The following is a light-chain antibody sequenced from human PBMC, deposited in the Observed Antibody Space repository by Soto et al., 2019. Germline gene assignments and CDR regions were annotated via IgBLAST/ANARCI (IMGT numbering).Light chain of an antibody. J-gene: IGKJ2*01. Sequence: DVPLTQSPSSLSASVGDRVNITCRASQNINTYLNWYQHKPGKAPILLIYAASTVHSGVPLRFSGSGSGTDFTLTINSLESDDFATYYCQESYSTQSTFGQGTKLAI. CDR3: QESYSTQST. CDR2: AAS. V-gene: IGKV1-39*01. CDR1: QNINTY.